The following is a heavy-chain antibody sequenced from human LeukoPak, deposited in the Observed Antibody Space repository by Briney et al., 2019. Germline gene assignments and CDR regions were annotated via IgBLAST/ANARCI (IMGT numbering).Heavy chain of an antibody. Sequence: GGSLRLSCAASGFTFSSYWTSWVRQAPGKGLEWVANIKQDGSEKYYVDSVKGRFTISRDNAKNSLYLQMNSLRAEDTAVYYCARRMDIVATIFVLDYWGQGTLVTVSS. V-gene: IGHV3-7*01. D-gene: IGHD5-12*01. J-gene: IGHJ4*02. CDR1: GFTFSSYW. CDR2: IKQDGSEK. CDR3: ARRMDIVATIFVLDY.